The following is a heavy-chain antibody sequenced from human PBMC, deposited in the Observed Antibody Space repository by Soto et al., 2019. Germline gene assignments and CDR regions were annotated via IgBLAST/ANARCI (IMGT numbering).Heavy chain of an antibody. J-gene: IGHJ6*02. CDR3: VRAGHVFDVHYYGMDL. Sequence: PGGSLRLSCEASGFTFNDYSMDWVRQAPEKGLEWVSSISSSGTYIYYADSVKGRFAISRDNANNVMYLQMDTLRAEDTAVYYCVRAGHVFDVHYYGMDLWGQGPTVTVSS. V-gene: IGHV3-21*01. D-gene: IGHD3-10*01. CDR1: GFTFNDYS. CDR2: ISSSGTYI.